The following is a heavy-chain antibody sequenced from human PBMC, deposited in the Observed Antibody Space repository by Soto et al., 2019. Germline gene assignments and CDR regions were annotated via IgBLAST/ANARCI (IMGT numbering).Heavy chain of an antibody. Sequence: ASVKVPRKPSGYTFTSYGISWVRQAPGQGREWMGWISAYNGNTNSAQKLQGRVTMTTDTSTSTAYMELRSLRSDDTAVYYCARAAAGPGSWFDPWGRGTLVTVSS. D-gene: IGHD6-13*01. CDR3: ARAAAGPGSWFDP. J-gene: IGHJ5*02. CDR2: ISAYNGNT. CDR1: GYTFTSYG. V-gene: IGHV1-18*01.